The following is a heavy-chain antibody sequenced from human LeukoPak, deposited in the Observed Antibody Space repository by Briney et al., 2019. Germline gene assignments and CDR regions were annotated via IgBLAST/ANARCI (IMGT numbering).Heavy chain of an antibody. CDR2: ISGSGGST. CDR1: GFPFSSCA. CDR3: ANRPYSSSWFFAY. D-gene: IGHD6-13*01. J-gene: IGHJ4*02. V-gene: IGHV3-23*01. Sequence: GGSLRLLCAASGFPFSSCAMSGVRLAPGKGLEWVSGISGSGGSTYYADSVKGRFTISRDNSKNTVYVQMNSLRAEDTPVYYCANRPYSSSWFFAYWGQGTLVTVSS.